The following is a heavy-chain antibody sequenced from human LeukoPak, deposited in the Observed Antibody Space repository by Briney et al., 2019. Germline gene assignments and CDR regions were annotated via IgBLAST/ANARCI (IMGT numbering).Heavy chain of an antibody. V-gene: IGHV4-59*01. D-gene: IGHD3-9*01. CDR2: IYYSGST. CDR1: GGSISSYY. J-gene: IGHJ4*02. CDR3: ARGDFDWLPPWGG. Sequence: SETLSLTCTVSGGSISSYYWSWIRQPPGKGLEWIGYIYYSGSTNYNPSLKSRVTISVDTSKNQFSLKLSSVTAADTAVYYCARGDFDWLPPWGGWGQGTLVTVSS.